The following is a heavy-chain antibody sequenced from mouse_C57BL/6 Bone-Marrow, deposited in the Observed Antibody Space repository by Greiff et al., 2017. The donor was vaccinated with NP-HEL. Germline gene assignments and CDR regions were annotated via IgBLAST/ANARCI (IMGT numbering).Heavy chain of an antibody. V-gene: IGHV1-53*01. D-gene: IGHD1-1*01. CDR1: GYTFTSYW. CDR2: INPSNGGT. Sequence: QVQLQQPGTELVKPGASVKLSCKASGYTFTSYWMHWVKQRPGQGLEWIGNINPSNGGTNYNEKFKSKATLTVDKSSSTAYMQLSSLTSEDSAVYYCAREKDYYGSSYYYFDYWGQGTTLTVSS. CDR3: AREKDYYGSSYYYFDY. J-gene: IGHJ2*01.